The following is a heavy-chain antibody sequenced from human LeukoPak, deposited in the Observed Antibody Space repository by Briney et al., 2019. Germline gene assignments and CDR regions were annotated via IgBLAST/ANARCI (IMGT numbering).Heavy chain of an antibody. CDR2: FSYSGST. J-gene: IGHJ4*02. V-gene: IGHV4-59*02. Sequence: SETLSLTCTVSGASVSNYYWSWIRQPPGRGLEWIGYFSYSGSTNYNPSLKSRVTISVDTSKNQFSLKLSSVTAADAAVYYCARGPLDSGYTYFDYWGQGTLVSVAS. CDR3: ARGPLDSGYTYFDY. CDR1: GASVSNYY. D-gene: IGHD5-12*01.